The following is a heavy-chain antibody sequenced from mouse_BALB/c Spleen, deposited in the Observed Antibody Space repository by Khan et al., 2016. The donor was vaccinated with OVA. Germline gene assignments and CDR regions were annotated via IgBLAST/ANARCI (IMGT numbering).Heavy chain of an antibody. J-gene: IGHJ2*01. CDR3: TRDSNYYGSSFYFDY. D-gene: IGHD1-1*01. V-gene: IGHV5-6-4*01. CDR1: GFTFSSYS. Sequence: EVELVESGGGLVKPGGSLRLSCEASGFTFSSYSMSWVRQTPAQRLEWVANITRGGSYTYYPDSVQGRFTISRDNAKNTRYLQMSSLKSEDTAIYYCTRDSNYYGSSFYFDYWGQGTTLTVSS. CDR2: ITRGGSYT.